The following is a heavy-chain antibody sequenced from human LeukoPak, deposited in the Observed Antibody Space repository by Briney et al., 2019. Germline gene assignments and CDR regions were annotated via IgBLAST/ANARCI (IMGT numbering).Heavy chain of an antibody. J-gene: IGHJ4*02. Sequence: SETLSLTCAVYGESFSGYCWSWIRQPPGKGLEWIGEINHSGSTNYTPSLKSRVTISGDTSKNQFSLRLSSVTAADTAIYYCARCHASRYFFDYWGQGTLVTVSS. D-gene: IGHD2-2*01. V-gene: IGHV4-34*01. CDR2: INHSGST. CDR1: GESFSGYC. CDR3: ARCHASRYFFDY.